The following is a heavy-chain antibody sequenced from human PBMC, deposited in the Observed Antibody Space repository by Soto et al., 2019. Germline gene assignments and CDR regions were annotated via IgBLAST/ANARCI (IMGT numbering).Heavy chain of an antibody. D-gene: IGHD3-9*01. V-gene: IGHV3-30*18. CDR2: MSYVGSKK. CDR1: GFTFSSYG. CDR3: AKEVYDLPGLVYYYGMEV. Sequence: PGGALRLSCAASGFTFSSYGIHRVRQGPGKGLEWVAVMSYVGSKKYYADSVKGRFTNFRDNSKNTLYPQMNSLRAEDTAVYYCAKEVYDLPGLVYYYGMEVWGQETTVTVSS. J-gene: IGHJ6*02.